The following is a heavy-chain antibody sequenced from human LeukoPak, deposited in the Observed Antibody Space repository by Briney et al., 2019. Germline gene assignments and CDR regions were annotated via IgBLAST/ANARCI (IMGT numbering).Heavy chain of an antibody. CDR3: AKDSRLSCSGSSCYYFDY. CDR2: ISGSGGST. J-gene: IGHJ4*02. V-gene: IGHV3-23*01. D-gene: IGHD2-15*01. Sequence: GGSLRLSCATSGFTFSTYAMSWVRQAPGKGLGWVSAISGSGGSTYYADSVKGRFTISRDNSKNTLYLQMNSLRAEDTAVYYCAKDSRLSCSGSSCYYFDYWGQGTLVTVSS. CDR1: GFTFSTYA.